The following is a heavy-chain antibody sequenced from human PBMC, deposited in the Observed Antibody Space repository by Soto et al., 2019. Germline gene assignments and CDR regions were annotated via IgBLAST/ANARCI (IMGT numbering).Heavy chain of an antibody. CDR3: AADSYTYYYDSSEDAFDI. CDR2: IVVGSGNT. Sequence: VASVKVSCKASGFTFTSSAVQWVRQARGQRLEWIGWIVVGSGNTNYAQKFQERVTITRDMSTSTAYMELSSLRSEDTAVYYCAADSYTYYYDSSEDAFDIWGQGTMVTVSS. CDR1: GFTFTSSA. J-gene: IGHJ3*02. V-gene: IGHV1-58*01. D-gene: IGHD3-22*01.